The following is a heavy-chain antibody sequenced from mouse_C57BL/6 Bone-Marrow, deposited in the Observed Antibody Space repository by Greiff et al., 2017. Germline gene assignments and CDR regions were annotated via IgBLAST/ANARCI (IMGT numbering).Heavy chain of an antibody. V-gene: IGHV1-22*01. D-gene: IGHD2-3*01. CDR3: ARDDGYYPYAMDY. CDR2: INPNNGGT. Sequence: EVKLQESGPELVKPGASVKMSCKASGYTFTDYNMHWVKQSHGKSLEWIGYINPNNGGTSYNQKFKGKATLTVNKSSSTAYMELRSLTSEDSAVYYCARDDGYYPYAMDYWGQGTSVTVSS. CDR1: GYTFTDYN. J-gene: IGHJ4*01.